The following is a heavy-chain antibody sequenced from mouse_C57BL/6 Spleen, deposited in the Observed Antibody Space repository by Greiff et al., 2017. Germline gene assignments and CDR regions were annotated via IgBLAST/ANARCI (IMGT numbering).Heavy chain of an antibody. V-gene: IGHV1-69*01. CDR3: ASYYGSSGGYFDV. D-gene: IGHD1-1*01. CDR1: GYTFTSYW. CDR2: IDPSDSYT. J-gene: IGHJ1*03. Sequence: QVQLQQPGAELVMPGASVKLSCKASGYTFTSYWMHWVKQRPGQGLEWIGEIDPSDSYTNYNQKFKGKSTLTVDKSSSTAYMQLSSLTSEDSAVYYCASYYGSSGGYFDVWGTGTTVTVSS.